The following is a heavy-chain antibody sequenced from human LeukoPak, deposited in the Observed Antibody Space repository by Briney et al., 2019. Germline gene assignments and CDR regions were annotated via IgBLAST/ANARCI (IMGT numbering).Heavy chain of an antibody. CDR1: GYTFTGYY. CDR2: INPNSGGT. D-gene: IGHD5-24*01. J-gene: IGHJ5*02. Sequence: ASVKVSCKVSGYTFTGYYMHWVRQAPGQGLEWMGWINPNSGGTNYAQKFQGRVTMTRDTSISTAYMELSRLRSDDTAVYYCARDSNGYNFNWFDPWGQGTLVTVSS. CDR3: ARDSNGYNFNWFDP. V-gene: IGHV1-2*02.